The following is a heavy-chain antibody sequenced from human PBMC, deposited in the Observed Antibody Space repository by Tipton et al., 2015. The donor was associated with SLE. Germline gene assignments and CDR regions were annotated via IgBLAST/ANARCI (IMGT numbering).Heavy chain of an antibody. D-gene: IGHD1-26*01. J-gene: IGHJ4*02. V-gene: IGHV3-53*05. CDR1: GFTVNSIF. Sequence: SLRLSCAASGFTVNSIFMSWVRQAPGKGLEWNSVIFTGGRTYYADSVKGRFTISRDNSKNALYLQMNSLKPEDTAVYYCAGDLRVGSTSDYWGPGTLVTVSS. CDR3: AGDLRVGSTSDY. CDR2: IFTGGRT.